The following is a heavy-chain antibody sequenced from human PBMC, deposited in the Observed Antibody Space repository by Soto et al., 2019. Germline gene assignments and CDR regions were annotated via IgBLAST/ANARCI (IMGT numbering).Heavy chain of an antibody. CDR2: IHSVGNT. J-gene: IGHJ4*02. Sequence: EVQLVESGGGLVQPGGSLRLSCAVSGFTVSSTYMNWVRQATGKGLEWVSVIHSVGNTFYADSVKGRFTISRDNSKNTVYLQMSSLRGEDTAVYFCARALVTTPPRTFDYWGQGTLVTVSS. V-gene: IGHV3-66*01. CDR3: ARALVTTPPRTFDY. D-gene: IGHD2-21*02. CDR1: GFTVSSTY.